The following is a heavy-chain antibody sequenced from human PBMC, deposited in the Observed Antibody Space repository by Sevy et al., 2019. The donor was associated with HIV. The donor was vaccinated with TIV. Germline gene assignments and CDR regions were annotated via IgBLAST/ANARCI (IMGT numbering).Heavy chain of an antibody. D-gene: IGHD3-22*01. CDR2: ISGSGGSGDKT. V-gene: IGHV3-23*01. CDR3: ARKYDSSGYFDY. J-gene: IGHJ4*02. Sequence: GGSLRLSCAASGFTFSSYAMNWVRQAPGKGLEWVSGISGSGGSGDKTNYADSVKGRFTISRDDSKNSLYLQLNSLRAEDTAIYYCARKYDSSGYFDYWGQGTLVTVFS. CDR1: GFTFSSYA.